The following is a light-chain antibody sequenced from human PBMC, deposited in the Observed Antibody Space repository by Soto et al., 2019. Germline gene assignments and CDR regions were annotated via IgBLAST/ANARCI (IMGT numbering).Light chain of an antibody. V-gene: IGLV1-51*01. CDR2: DNN. Sequence: QSVLTQPPSVSAAPGQRVTISCSGSSSNIGNDYVSWYQQLPGTAPKLLIYDNNNRPSGIPDRFSGSKSGTSATLAITGLQTGDEADYYCGAWDSSLSVWVFGGGTQLTVL. J-gene: IGLJ3*02. CDR1: SSNIGNDY. CDR3: GAWDSSLSVWV.